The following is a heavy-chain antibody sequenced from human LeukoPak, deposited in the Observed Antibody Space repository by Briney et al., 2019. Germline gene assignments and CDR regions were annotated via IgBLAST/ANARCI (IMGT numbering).Heavy chain of an antibody. CDR1: GYTFTGYF. V-gene: IGHV1-2*02. Sequence: ASVKVSCKASGYTFTGYFMHWVRQAPGQGLEWMGWINSNIGDASYAQKFQGRVTMTRDRSINTAYMELSRLTSDDTAVYYCARMDLDGGDSIGFDSWGQGTLVTVSS. J-gene: IGHJ5*01. D-gene: IGHD2-21*02. CDR3: ARMDLDGGDSIGFDS. CDR2: INSNIGDA.